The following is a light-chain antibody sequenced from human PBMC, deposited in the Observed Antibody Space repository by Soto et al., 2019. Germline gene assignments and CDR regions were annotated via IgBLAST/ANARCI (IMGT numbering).Light chain of an antibody. CDR1: ALPDQY. CDR3: QSADSSGTYPDWV. CDR2: KDI. J-gene: IGLJ3*02. V-gene: IGLV3-25*03. Sequence: SYELTQPPSVSVSPGQTARITCSGDALPDQYAYWYQQKPGQAPVLVIYKDIERPSGIPERFSGSSSGTTVTLTISGVQAEDEADYYCQSADSSGTYPDWVFGGGTKLTVL.